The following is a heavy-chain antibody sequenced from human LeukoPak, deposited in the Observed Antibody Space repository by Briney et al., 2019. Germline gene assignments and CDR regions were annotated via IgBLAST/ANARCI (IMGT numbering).Heavy chain of an antibody. J-gene: IGHJ5*02. Sequence: GGSLRLSCAASGFTFDDYGMSWVRQAPGKGLEWVSYISSSGSTIYYADSVKGRFTISRDNAKNSLYLQMNSLRAEDTAVYYCARDSSGYFHWFDPWGQGTLVTVSS. CDR2: ISSSGSTI. CDR3: ARDSSGYFHWFDP. V-gene: IGHV3-48*03. CDR1: GFTFDDYG. D-gene: IGHD3-22*01.